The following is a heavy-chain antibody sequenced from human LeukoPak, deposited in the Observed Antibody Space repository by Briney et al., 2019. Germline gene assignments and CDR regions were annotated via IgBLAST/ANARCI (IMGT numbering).Heavy chain of an antibody. CDR3: AREGNYRQDFDY. V-gene: IGHV3-23*01. Sequence: PGGSLRLSCAASGFAFDSHAMNWVRQAPGKGLEWVSSITGKGSQTNYADSVKGRLIISRDNTKSTLYLQMNSLRADDTAVYYCAREGNYRQDFDYWGQGTLVTVSS. J-gene: IGHJ4*02. D-gene: IGHD5-24*01. CDR2: ITGKGSQT. CDR1: GFAFDSHA.